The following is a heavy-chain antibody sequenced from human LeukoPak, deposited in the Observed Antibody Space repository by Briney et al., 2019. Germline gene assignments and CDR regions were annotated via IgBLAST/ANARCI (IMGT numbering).Heavy chain of an antibody. CDR2: ISYDGSNK. J-gene: IGHJ5*02. CDR3: AKDSLKKQLANWFDP. D-gene: IGHD6-13*01. V-gene: IGHV3-30*18. CDR1: GFTFSSYG. Sequence: PGRSLRLSCAASGFTFSSYGIHWVRQAPGKGLEWVAVISYDGSNKYYADSVKGRFTISRDNSKNTLYLQMNSLRAEDTAVYYCAKDSLKKQLANWFDPWGQGTLVTVSS.